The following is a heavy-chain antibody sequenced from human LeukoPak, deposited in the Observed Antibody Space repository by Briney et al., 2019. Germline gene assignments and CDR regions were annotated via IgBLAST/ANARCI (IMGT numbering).Heavy chain of an antibody. V-gene: IGHV3-21*01. J-gene: IGHJ4*02. Sequence: PGGSLRLSCAASGFTFSSYSMNWVRQAPGKGLEWVSSISSSSSYIYYADSVKGRFTISRDNAKNSLYLQMNSLRAEDTAVYYCARAEYYYDSSGYYEVDYWGQGTLVTVSS. CDR2: ISSSSSYI. CDR3: ARAEYYYDSSGYYEVDY. D-gene: IGHD3-22*01. CDR1: GFTFSSYS.